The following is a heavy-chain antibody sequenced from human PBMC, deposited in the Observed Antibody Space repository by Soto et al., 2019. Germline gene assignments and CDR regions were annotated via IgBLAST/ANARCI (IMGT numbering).Heavy chain of an antibody. CDR1: GFTFSSYG. CDR3: AKDVRGVAAPFDY. J-gene: IGHJ4*02. Sequence: QVQLVEPGGGVVQPGRSLRLSCAASGFTFSSYGMHWVRQAPGKGLEWVAVISYDGSNKYYADSVKGRFTISRDNSKNTLYLQMNSLRAEDTAVYYCAKDVRGVAAPFDYWGQGTLVTVSS. D-gene: IGHD3-10*01. CDR2: ISYDGSNK. V-gene: IGHV3-30*18.